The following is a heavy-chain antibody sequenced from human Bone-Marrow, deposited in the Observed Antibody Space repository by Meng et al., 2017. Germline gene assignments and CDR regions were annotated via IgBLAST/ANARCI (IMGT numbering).Heavy chain of an antibody. CDR1: GGSFSDYY. CDR2: INHSGST. D-gene: IGHD4-11*01. Sequence: VQLSVWGAGLLKPLETLSLTCVVSGGSFSDYYWSWIRQPPGKGLEWIGEINHSGSTNYNPSLESRATISVDTSQNNLSLKLSSVTAADSAVYYCARGPTTMAHDFDYWGQGTLVTVSS. V-gene: IGHV4-34*01. CDR3: ARGPTTMAHDFDY. J-gene: IGHJ4*02.